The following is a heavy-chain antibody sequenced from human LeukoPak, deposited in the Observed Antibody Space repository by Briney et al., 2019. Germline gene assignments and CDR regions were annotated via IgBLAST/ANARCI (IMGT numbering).Heavy chain of an antibody. V-gene: IGHV3-64*01. Sequence: GGSLRLSCAASGFTFSNYGLHWVRQAPGKGLEYVSAISSNGGTTYYANSVKGRFTISRDNSKNTLYLQMGSLRAEDVAVYYCATGYDSSGYYQYWGQGTLVIVSS. CDR2: ISSNGGTT. D-gene: IGHD3-22*01. J-gene: IGHJ4*02. CDR1: GFTFSNYG. CDR3: ATGYDSSGYYQY.